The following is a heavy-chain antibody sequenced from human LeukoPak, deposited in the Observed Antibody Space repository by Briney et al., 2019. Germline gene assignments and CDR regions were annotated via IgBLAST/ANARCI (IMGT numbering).Heavy chain of an antibody. J-gene: IGHJ4*02. V-gene: IGHV4-34*01. D-gene: IGHD1-26*01. CDR1: GGSFSGYY. CDR2: INHSGST. CDR3: ARTGAIVPIDY. Sequence: SETLSLTCAVYGGSFSGYYWSWIRQPPGKGLEWIGEINHSGSTNYNPSLKSRVTISVDTSKNQFSLKLSSVIAADTAVYYCARTGAIVPIDYWGQGTLVTVSS.